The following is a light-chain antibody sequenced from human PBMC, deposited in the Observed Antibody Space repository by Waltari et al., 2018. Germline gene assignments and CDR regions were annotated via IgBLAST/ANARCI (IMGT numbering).Light chain of an antibody. CDR1: SSDVGGYNY. Sequence: QSALTQPASVSGSPGQSIPISCPVTSSDVGGYNYVPWYQQHPGKAPKLMIYDVSNRPSGVSNRFSGSKSGNTASLTISGLQAEDEADYYCSSYTSSSTLFGGGTKLTVL. V-gene: IGLV2-14*03. CDR2: DVS. CDR3: SSYTSSSTL. J-gene: IGLJ2*01.